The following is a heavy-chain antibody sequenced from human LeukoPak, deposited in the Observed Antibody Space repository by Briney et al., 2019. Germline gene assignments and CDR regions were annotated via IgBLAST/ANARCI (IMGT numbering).Heavy chain of an antibody. CDR1: GGTFSSYA. Sequence: ASVKVSCEASGGTFSSYAISWVRQAPGQGLEWMGRIIPILGIANYAQKFQGRVTITADKSTSTAYMELSSLRSEDTAVYYCARGSGSHPDYGMDVWGQGTTVTVSS. D-gene: IGHD1-26*01. CDR3: ARGSGSHPDYGMDV. V-gene: IGHV1-69*04. CDR2: IIPILGIA. J-gene: IGHJ6*02.